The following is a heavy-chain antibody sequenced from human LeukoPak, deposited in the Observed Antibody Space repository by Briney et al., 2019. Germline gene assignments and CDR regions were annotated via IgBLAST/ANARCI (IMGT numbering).Heavy chain of an antibody. CDR3: ARSYEGAFDI. V-gene: IGHV4-38-2*02. Sequence: KPSATLSLTCTVSGYSISSGYYWGWIRQPPGKGPEWIGSIYHSGSTYYNPSLKSRVTISVDTSKNQFSLKLSSVTAADTAVYYCARSYEGAFDIWGQGTMVTVSS. J-gene: IGHJ3*02. CDR1: GYSISSGYY. D-gene: IGHD5-12*01. CDR2: IYHSGST.